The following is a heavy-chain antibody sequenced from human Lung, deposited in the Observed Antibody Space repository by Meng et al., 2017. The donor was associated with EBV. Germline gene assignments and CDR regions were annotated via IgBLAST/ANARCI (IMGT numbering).Heavy chain of an antibody. Sequence: QVHSSQVGSWVVESGGSVKVSCEDCGYAFSSRSMSWVRQATGKGLEWMGWINTDTGKPTYDQGFTGRFVLSLDTSVRTAYLQMSSLKAEDTAVYYCARDRGSSGWYNWFDPWGQGTLVTVSS. V-gene: IGHV7-4-1*02. CDR1: GYAFSSRS. D-gene: IGHD6-13*01. CDR2: INTDTGKP. CDR3: ARDRGSSGWYNWFDP. J-gene: IGHJ5*02.